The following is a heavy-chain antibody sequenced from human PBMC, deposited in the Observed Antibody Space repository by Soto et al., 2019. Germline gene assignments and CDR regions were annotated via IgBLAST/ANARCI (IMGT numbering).Heavy chain of an antibody. Sequence: SETLSLTCTVSGGSISSYYWSWIRQPPGKGLEWIGYIYYSGSTNYNPSLKSRVTISVDTSKNQFSLKLSSVTAADTAVYYCARSVTPKRYYYYYYMDVWGKGTTVTVSS. CDR2: IYYSGST. V-gene: IGHV4-59*12. D-gene: IGHD4-17*01. CDR3: ARSVTPKRYYYYYYMDV. J-gene: IGHJ6*03. CDR1: GGSISSYY.